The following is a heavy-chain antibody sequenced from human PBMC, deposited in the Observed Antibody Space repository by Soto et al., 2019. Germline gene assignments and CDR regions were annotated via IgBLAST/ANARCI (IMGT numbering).Heavy chain of an antibody. CDR3: ARSPSNWGFDY. Sequence: ASVKVSCKASGYTFTSYDINWVRQATGQEFEWMGWMNPNNGNTGYAQKFQGRVTMTRNTSISTAYMELFSLRSEDTAVYYCARSPSNWGFDYWGQGTLVTVS. J-gene: IGHJ4*02. D-gene: IGHD7-27*01. CDR1: GYTFTSYD. V-gene: IGHV1-8*01. CDR2: MNPNNGNT.